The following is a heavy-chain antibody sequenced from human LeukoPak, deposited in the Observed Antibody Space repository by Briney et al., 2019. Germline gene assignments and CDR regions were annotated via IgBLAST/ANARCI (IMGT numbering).Heavy chain of an antibody. Sequence: GGSLRLSCAASGFTFTHSWMSWVRQAPGKGLEWVANIKQDGSEKYYVHSVEGRFIISRDNAKNSLSLQMNSLRGEDTAVYYCVRALGSSSADSWGQGTLVTVCS. D-gene: IGHD6-6*01. CDR3: VRALGSSSADS. CDR1: GFTFTHSW. CDR2: IKQDGSEK. J-gene: IGHJ4*02. V-gene: IGHV3-7*01.